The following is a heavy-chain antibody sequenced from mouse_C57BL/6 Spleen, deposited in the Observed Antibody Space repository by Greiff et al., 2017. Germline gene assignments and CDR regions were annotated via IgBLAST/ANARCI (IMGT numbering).Heavy chain of an antibody. V-gene: IGHV1-69*01. Sequence: QVQLQQPGAELVMPGASVKLSCKASGYTFTSYWMHWVKQRPGQGLEWIGEIDPSDSYTNYNQKFKGKSTLTVDKSSSTAYMQLSSLTSEDSAVYYCARGGYYYGSDYFDYWGQGTTLTVSS. D-gene: IGHD1-1*01. CDR1: GYTFTSYW. CDR2: IDPSDSYT. CDR3: ARGGYYYGSDYFDY. J-gene: IGHJ2*01.